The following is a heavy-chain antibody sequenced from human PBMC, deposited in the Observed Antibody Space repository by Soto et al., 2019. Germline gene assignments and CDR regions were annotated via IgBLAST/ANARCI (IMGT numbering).Heavy chain of an antibody. Sequence: GGSLSPSCAASGFTFSSYSMNWVRQAPGKGRGWVSYISSSSSTIYYADSVKGRFTISRDNAKNSLYLQMNSLRDEDTAVYYCARVGNRYYDDSSGPDFDYWGQGTLVTVSS. CDR3: ARVGNRYYDDSSGPDFDY. V-gene: IGHV3-48*02. CDR2: ISSSSSTI. J-gene: IGHJ4*02. D-gene: IGHD3-22*01. CDR1: GFTFSSYS.